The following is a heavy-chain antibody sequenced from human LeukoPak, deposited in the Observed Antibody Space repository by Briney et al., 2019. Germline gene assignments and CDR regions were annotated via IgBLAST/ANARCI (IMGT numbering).Heavy chain of an antibody. J-gene: IGHJ3*02. V-gene: IGHV4-61*08. CDR3: ARAYAFDI. Sequence: SEILSLTCTVSGGSISSGGYYWSWIRQPPGKGLEWIGYIYYSGSTNYNPSLKSRVTISVDTSKNQFSLKLSSVTAADTAVYYCARAYAFDIWGQGTMVTVSS. CDR1: GGSISSGGYY. CDR2: IYYSGST.